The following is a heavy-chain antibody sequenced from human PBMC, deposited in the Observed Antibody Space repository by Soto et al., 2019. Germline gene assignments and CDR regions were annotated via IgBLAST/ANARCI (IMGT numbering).Heavy chain of an antibody. D-gene: IGHD6-19*01. V-gene: IGHV4-31*03. CDR2: IYYSGST. CDR3: ARDAHSSGWFGDAFDI. Sequence: QVQLQESGPGLVKPSQTLSLTCTVSGGSISSGGYYWSWIRQHPGKGLEWIGYIYYSGSTYYNPSLKSRVTISVDTSKNQFSLKLSSVTAADTAVYYCARDAHSSGWFGDAFDIWDQGTMVTVSS. CDR1: GGSISSGGYY. J-gene: IGHJ3*02.